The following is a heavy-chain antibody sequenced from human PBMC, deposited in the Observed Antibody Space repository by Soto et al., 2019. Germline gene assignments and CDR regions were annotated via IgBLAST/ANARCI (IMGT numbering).Heavy chain of an antibody. CDR3: ARDSYDFWSGYYRSAYYYGMDV. Sequence: PGGSLRLSCAASGFTFSSYSMNWVRQAPGKGLEWVSSISSSSSYIYYADSVKGRFTISRDNPKNSLYLQMNSLRAEDTAVYYCARDSYDFWSGYYRSAYYYGMDVWGQGTTVTVSS. J-gene: IGHJ6*02. D-gene: IGHD3-3*01. CDR1: GFTFSSYS. V-gene: IGHV3-21*01. CDR2: ISSSSSYI.